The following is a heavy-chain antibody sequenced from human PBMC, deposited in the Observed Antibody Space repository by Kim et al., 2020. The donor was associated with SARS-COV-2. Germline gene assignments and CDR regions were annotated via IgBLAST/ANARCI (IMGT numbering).Heavy chain of an antibody. V-gene: IGHV3-23*02. CDR3: ARDRRVSGVPEPGEDF. CDR1: GFTFRNYG. D-gene: IGHD3-10*01. J-gene: IGHJ4*02. Sequence: GGSLRLSCVASGFTFRNYGMTWVRQSPGKGLEWVSAITDNSGETHYGDSVNGRFTVSRDNSKNTQYLQMNSLKVEDTAVYYCARDRRVSGVPEPGEDFWGQGTLVSVSS. CDR2: ITDNSGET.